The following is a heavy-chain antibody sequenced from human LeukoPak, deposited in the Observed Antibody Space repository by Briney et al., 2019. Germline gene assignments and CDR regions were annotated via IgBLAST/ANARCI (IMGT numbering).Heavy chain of an antibody. D-gene: IGHD2-15*01. J-gene: IGHJ4*02. CDR3: ARMHCSGGSCYSVWYYFDY. CDR2: ISRSSKYI. Sequence: GGSLRLSCAASGFSFSRDSMNWVRQAPGKGLEWVSYISRSSKYIYYADSVKGRFTISRDNAKNSLYLQMNSLRAEDTAVYYCARMHCSGGSCYSVWYYFDYWGQGTLVTVSS. V-gene: IGHV3-21*01. CDR1: GFSFSRDS.